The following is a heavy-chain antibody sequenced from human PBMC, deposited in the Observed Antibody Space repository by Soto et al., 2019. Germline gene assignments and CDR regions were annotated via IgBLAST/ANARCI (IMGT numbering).Heavy chain of an antibody. CDR3: VRDSGSGYDLTPLVY. Sequence: QVQLQESGPGLVKPSGTLSLTCAVSGVSISTNNWWSWVRQPPGKGLEWIGEIFHSGSTNFNPSLNRRVTISLDKSKNQFSLTLTSVTAADTAMYYCVRDSGSGYDLTPLVYWGQGTLVTVSS. CDR1: GVSISTNNW. J-gene: IGHJ4*02. D-gene: IGHD5-12*01. V-gene: IGHV4-4*02. CDR2: IFHSGST.